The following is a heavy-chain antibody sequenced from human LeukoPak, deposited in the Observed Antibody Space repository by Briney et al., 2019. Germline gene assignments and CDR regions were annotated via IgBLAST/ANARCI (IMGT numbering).Heavy chain of an antibody. CDR2: IYYSGST. V-gene: IGHV4-39*02. Sequence: SETLSLTCTVSGGSISSSSSYWGWIRQPPGKGLEWIGSIYYSGSTYYNPSLKSRVTISVDTSKNQFSLKLSSVTAADTAVYYCAREKSYYYGSGSYPGWFDPWGQGTLVTVSS. CDR1: GGSISSSSSY. CDR3: AREKSYYYGSGSYPGWFDP. J-gene: IGHJ5*02. D-gene: IGHD3-10*01.